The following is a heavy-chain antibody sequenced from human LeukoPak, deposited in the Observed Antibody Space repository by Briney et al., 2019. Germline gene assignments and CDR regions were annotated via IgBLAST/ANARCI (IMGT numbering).Heavy chain of an antibody. J-gene: IGHJ4*02. Sequence: SQTLSLTCTVSGFSISSGDYYWSWIRQPPGKGLEWIGYIYYSGSTYYNPSLKSRVTISVDTSKNQFSLKLSSVTAADTAVYYCARDQGSGYADYWGQGTLVTVSS. CDR3: ARDQGSGYADY. D-gene: IGHD5-18*01. CDR2: IYYSGST. CDR1: GFSISSGDYY. V-gene: IGHV4-30-4*01.